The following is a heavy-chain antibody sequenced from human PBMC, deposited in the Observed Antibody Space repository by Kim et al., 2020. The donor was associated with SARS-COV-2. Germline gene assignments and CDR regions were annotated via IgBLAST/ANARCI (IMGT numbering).Heavy chain of an antibody. CDR3: ARGAVPNPNWFDP. V-gene: IGHV1-3*01. D-gene: IGHD6-19*01. CDR2: INVGNGNS. CDR1: GYIFANYF. J-gene: IGHJ5*02. Sequence: ASVKVSCKASGYIFANYFLHWVRQAPGQSLEWMGWINVGNGNSKYSQKFQTTVTITSDTSASTAYMELSSLTSEDTAVYYCARGAVPNPNWFDPWGQGTLVTVSS.